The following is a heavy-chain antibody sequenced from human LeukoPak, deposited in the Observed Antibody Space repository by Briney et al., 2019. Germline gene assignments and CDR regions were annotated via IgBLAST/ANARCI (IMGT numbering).Heavy chain of an antibody. Sequence: PGGSLRLSCAASGFTFSDYYMSWIRQAPGKGLEWISYITSSGSTIYYADSVKGRFTISRDNSKNTLYLQMNSLRAEDTAVYYCAKDWGLLGGRYFDWLSYWGIDYWGQGTLVTVSS. J-gene: IGHJ4*02. CDR2: ITSSGSTI. V-gene: IGHV3-11*04. CDR3: AKDWGLLGGRYFDWLSYWGIDY. D-gene: IGHD3-9*01. CDR1: GFTFSDYY.